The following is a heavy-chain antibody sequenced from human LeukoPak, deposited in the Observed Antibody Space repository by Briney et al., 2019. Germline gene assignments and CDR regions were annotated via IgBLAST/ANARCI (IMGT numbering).Heavy chain of an antibody. D-gene: IGHD3-10*01. Sequence: GGSLRLSCAASGFTVINNYLTWARQAPGKGLEWVSSISRSSNYIYYADSVKGRFTISRDNAKNSLYLQMNSLRAEDTAVYYCASGLWFGESGDCWGQGTLVTVSS. J-gene: IGHJ4*02. CDR1: GFTVINNY. CDR3: ASGLWFGESGDC. CDR2: ISRSSNYI. V-gene: IGHV3-21*01.